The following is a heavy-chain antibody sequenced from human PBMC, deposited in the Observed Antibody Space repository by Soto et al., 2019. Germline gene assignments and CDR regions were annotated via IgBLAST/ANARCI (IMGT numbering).Heavy chain of an antibody. CDR2: LSTDGSRT. V-gene: IGHV3-74*01. CDR3: ARDMLGPRAFDY. CDR1: GFTFSSHW. J-gene: IGHJ4*02. Sequence: EVQLVESGGGIVQPGGSLRLSCSVSGFTFSSHWMHWVRQAPGKGLVWVSRLSTDGSRTTYADSVKGRVTISRDNAQNTLYLDMSSLRAEDTAVYYCARDMLGPRAFDYWGQGTLVTVSS. D-gene: IGHD3-10*02.